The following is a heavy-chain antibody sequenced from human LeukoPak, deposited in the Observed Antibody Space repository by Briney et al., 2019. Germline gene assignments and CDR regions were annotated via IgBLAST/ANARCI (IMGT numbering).Heavy chain of an antibody. V-gene: IGHV4-34*01. D-gene: IGHD3-16*02. Sequence: PSETLSLTCAVYGGSFSGYYWSWLRQPPGKGLEWIGEINHSGSTNYNPSLKSRVTISVDTSKNQFSLKLSSVTAADTAVYYCARHDYVWGSYRYSCAFDIWGQGTMVTVSS. J-gene: IGHJ3*02. CDR1: GGSFSGYY. CDR3: ARHDYVWGSYRYSCAFDI. CDR2: INHSGST.